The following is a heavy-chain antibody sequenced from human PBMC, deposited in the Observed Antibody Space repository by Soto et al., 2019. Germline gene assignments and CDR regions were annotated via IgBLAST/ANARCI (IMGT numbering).Heavy chain of an antibody. D-gene: IGHD3-3*01. CDR2: ISPGSRYP. J-gene: IGHJ5*02. CDR1: GFTFGDSY. Sequence: GGSLRLSCAVSGFTFGDSYMSWIRQAPGKGLEWLSYISPGSRYPAYADSVKGRFTISRDNAKRSLYLQMMSLTDEDTAIYYCVRGRVGGLFDPWGQGTMFTVSS. CDR3: VRGRVGGLFDP. V-gene: IGHV3-11*06.